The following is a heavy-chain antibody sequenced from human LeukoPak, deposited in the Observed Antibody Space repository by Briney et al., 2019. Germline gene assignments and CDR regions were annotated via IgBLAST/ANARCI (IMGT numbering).Heavy chain of an antibody. CDR1: GFTFSSYW. V-gene: IGHV3-74*01. Sequence: GGSLRLSCAASGFTFSSYWMHWVRQAPGKGLVWVSLISSDGSSTTYADSVKGRFTISRDSAKNTLYLQMNSLRAGDTAVYYCARRRLPAADPWYFDLWGRGTLVTVSS. D-gene: IGHD6-13*01. CDR3: ARRRLPAADPWYFDL. J-gene: IGHJ2*01. CDR2: ISSDGSST.